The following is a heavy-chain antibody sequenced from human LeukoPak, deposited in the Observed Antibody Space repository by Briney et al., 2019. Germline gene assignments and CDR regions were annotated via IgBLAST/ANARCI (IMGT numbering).Heavy chain of an antibody. V-gene: IGHV4-34*01. CDR1: GGSFSGYY. J-gene: IGHJ6*03. CDR2: INHSGST. Sequence: PSETLSLTCAVYGGSFSGYYWSWIRQPPGKGLEWIGEINHSGSTNYNPSLKSRVTISVDTSKNQFSLKLSSVTAEDTAVYYCARDHFDCSSTSCYSSLSDYYYYYMDVWGKGTTVTVSS. D-gene: IGHD2-2*01. CDR3: ARDHFDCSSTSCYSSLSDYYYYYMDV.